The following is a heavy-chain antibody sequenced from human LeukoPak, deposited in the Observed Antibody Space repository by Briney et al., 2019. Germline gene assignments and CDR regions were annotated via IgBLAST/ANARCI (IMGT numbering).Heavy chain of an antibody. D-gene: IGHD6-19*01. CDR2: IRSSSSYP. CDR3: ARDRAVAGTADMDY. J-gene: IGHJ4*02. CDR1: GFTPRDYN. V-gene: IGHV3-11*06. Sequence: SRGSLRLSCAPSGFTPRDYNTSWIRQAPRKGLERVSYIRSSSSYPNSADSVKGRFTTSRDNAKNSLYLQMNSLRADDTAVYYCARDRAVAGTADMDYGSQGTLVTVSS.